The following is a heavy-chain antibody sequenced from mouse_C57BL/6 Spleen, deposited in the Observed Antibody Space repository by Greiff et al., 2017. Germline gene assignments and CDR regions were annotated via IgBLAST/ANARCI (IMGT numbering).Heavy chain of an antibody. CDR3: TTDGSSYRNWYFDV. D-gene: IGHD1-1*01. J-gene: IGHJ1*03. CDR1: GFNIKDDY. CDR2: IDPENGDT. V-gene: IGHV14-4*01. Sequence: VQLQQSGAELVRPGASVKLSCTASGFNIKDDYMHWVKQRPEQGLEWIGWIDPENGDTEYASKFQGKATITADTSSNTAYLQLSSLTSEDTAVYYCTTDGSSYRNWYFDVWGTGTTVTVSS.